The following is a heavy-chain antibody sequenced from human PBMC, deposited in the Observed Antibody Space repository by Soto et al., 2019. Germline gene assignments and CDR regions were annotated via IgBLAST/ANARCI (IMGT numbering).Heavy chain of an antibody. J-gene: IGHJ6*02. CDR3: ATYRTGEEVELSYYGRDV. D-gene: IGHD7-27*01. CDR1: GGSFSGYY. V-gene: IGHV4-34*01. CDR2: INHSGST. Sequence: SETLSLTCAVCGGSFSGYYWSWIRQPLGKGLEWIGEINHSGSTNYNPSLKSRVTISVDTAKNQFSLKLSSVTAADTAVYYCATYRTGEEVELSYYGRDVWGQGTTVTVSS.